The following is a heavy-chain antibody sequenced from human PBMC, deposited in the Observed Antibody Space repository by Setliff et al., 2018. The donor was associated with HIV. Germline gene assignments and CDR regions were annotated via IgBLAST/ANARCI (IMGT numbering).Heavy chain of an antibody. Sequence: PSETLSLTCTVSGGSIRTYYWSWIRQPPGKGLEWIGYIFYSVNTNYNPSLKGRVTISVDTSKNQFSLKLSSVTAADTAVYYCARLAREEYCRGRTCYPNWFDPWVPETLLVTVS. D-gene: IGHD2-15*01. CDR1: GGSIRTYY. J-gene: IGHJ5*02. V-gene: IGHV4-59*08. CDR3: ARLAREEYCRGRTCYPNWFDP. CDR2: IFYSVNT.